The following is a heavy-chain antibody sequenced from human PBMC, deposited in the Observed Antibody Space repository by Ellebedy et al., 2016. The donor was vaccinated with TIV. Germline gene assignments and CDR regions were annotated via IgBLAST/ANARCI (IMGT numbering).Heavy chain of an antibody. D-gene: IGHD6-13*01. V-gene: IGHV3-30-3*01. CDR1: GFTFSSYA. Sequence: PGGSLRLSCAASGFTFSSYAMHWVRKAPGKGLEWVAVISYDGSNKYYADSVKGRFTISRDNSKNTLYLQMNSLRAEDTAVYYCARTGLYSPFDYWGQGTLVTVSS. CDR2: ISYDGSNK. CDR3: ARTGLYSPFDY. J-gene: IGHJ4*02.